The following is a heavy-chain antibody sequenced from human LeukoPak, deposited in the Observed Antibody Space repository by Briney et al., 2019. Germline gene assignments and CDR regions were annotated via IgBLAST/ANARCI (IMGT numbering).Heavy chain of an antibody. Sequence: PGGSLRLSCAASGFTPSTYTMNWVRQAPGKGLEWVSSISSSSSYIYYADSVKGRFTISRDDAKNPLSLQMNSLRAEDTAVYYCARGYFGGTGYYKTDYWGQGTLVTVSS. CDR2: ISSSSSYI. V-gene: IGHV3-21*01. D-gene: IGHD3/OR15-3a*01. CDR3: ARGYFGGTGYYKTDY. CDR1: GFTPSTYT. J-gene: IGHJ4*02.